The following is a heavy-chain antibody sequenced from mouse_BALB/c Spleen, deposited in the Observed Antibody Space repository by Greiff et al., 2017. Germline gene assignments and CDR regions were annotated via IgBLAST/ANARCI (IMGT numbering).Heavy chain of an antibody. V-gene: IGHV5-12-1*01. CDR1: GFAFSSYD. J-gene: IGHJ2*01. CDR2: ISSGGGST. CDR3: ARHETTTAYYFDY. D-gene: IGHD1-2*01. Sequence: VKLVESGGGLVKPGGSLKLSCAASGFAFSSYDMSWVRQTPEKRLEWVAYISSGGGSTYYPDTVKGRFTISRDNAKNTLYLQMSSLKSEDTAMYYCARHETTTAYYFDYWGQGTTLTVSS.